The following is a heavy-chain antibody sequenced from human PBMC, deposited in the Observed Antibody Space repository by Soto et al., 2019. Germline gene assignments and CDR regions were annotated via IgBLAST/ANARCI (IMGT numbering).Heavy chain of an antibody. CDR1: GYTFNTYV. CDR2: INPYNGNT. Sequence: ASVKVSCKASGYTFNTYVITWVRQAPGQGLEWMGRINPYNGNTKFAQKLQDRVTMTTATSTSTAYMELASLRSDDTAVYYCARGCIAVTTHLCYWGQGTLVTVSS. D-gene: IGHD4-17*01. CDR3: ARGCIAVTTHLCY. V-gene: IGHV1-18*01. J-gene: IGHJ4*02.